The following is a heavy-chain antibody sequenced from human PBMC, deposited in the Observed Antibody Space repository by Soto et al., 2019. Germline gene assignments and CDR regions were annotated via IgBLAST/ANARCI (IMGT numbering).Heavy chain of an antibody. CDR2: INPSGGST. CDR1: GYTFTSYY. D-gene: IGHD4-17*01. J-gene: IGHJ4*02. V-gene: IGHV1-46*03. CDR3: ARDLYGDYVGNY. Sequence: GASVKVSCKASGYTFTSYYMHWVRQAPGQGLEWMGIINPSGGSTSYAQKFQGRVTMTRDTSTSTVYMELSSPRSEDTAVYYCARDLYGDYVGNYWGQGTLVTVSS.